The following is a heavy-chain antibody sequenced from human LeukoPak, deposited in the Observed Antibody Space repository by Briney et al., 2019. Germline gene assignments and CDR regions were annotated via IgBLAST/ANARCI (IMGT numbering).Heavy chain of an antibody. V-gene: IGHV1-2*02. CDR2: IYPNSGAT. Sequence: ASVKFSCKASGYTFTGYYMHWVRQAPGQGLEWMGYIYPNSGATKYAQKFQGRVTMTRDTSISTAYMELSGLRSDDTAVYYCGTLLSNGPFDYWGQGSLVTVSS. J-gene: IGHJ4*02. CDR3: GTLLSNGPFDY. CDR1: GYTFTGYY.